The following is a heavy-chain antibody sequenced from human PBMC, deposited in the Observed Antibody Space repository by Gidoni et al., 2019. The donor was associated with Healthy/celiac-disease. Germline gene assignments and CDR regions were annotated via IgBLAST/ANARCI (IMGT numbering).Heavy chain of an antibody. CDR1: GFTFRSYA. CDR3: AKATIFGVVIIASFDY. J-gene: IGHJ4*02. D-gene: IGHD3-3*01. Sequence: EVQLLESGGGLVQPGGSLRLSCAASGFTFRSYAMSWVRQAQGKGLEWVSAISGSGGSTYYADSVKGRFTISRDNSKNTLYLQMNSLRAEDTAVYYCAKATIFGVVIIASFDYWGQGTLVTVSS. CDR2: ISGSGGST. V-gene: IGHV3-23*01.